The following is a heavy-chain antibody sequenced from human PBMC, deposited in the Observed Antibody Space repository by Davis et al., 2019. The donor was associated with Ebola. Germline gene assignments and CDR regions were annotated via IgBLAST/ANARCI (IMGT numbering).Heavy chain of an antibody. D-gene: IGHD6-6*01. Sequence: PGGSLRLSCAASGFTFSSYWMHWVRQAPGKGLVWVSRINSDGSSTSYADSVKGRFTISRDNAKNTLYLQMNSLRAEDTAVYYCARACSSVYYYYYMDVWGKGTTVTVSS. CDR2: INSDGSST. J-gene: IGHJ6*03. V-gene: IGHV3-74*01. CDR3: ARACSSVYYYYYMDV. CDR1: GFTFSSYW.